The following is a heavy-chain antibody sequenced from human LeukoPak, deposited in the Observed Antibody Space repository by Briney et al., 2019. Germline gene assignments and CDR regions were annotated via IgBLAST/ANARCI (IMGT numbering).Heavy chain of an antibody. CDR1: GGSFSGYY. CDR3: ARGSVY. J-gene: IGHJ4*02. CDR2: ISHSGST. D-gene: IGHD6-25*01. V-gene: IGHV4-34*01. Sequence: SETLSLTCAVYGGSFSGYYWSWIRQPPGKGLEWIGEISHSGSTNYNPSLKGRVTISVDTSKNQFSLKLSSVTAADTAVYYCARGSVYWGQGTLVTVSS.